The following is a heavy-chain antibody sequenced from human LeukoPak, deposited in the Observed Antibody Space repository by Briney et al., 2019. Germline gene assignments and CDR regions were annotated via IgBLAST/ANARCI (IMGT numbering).Heavy chain of an antibody. J-gene: IGHJ4*02. D-gene: IGHD3-22*01. CDR3: AKSGSGYYYDSSGLDY. V-gene: IGHV3-23*01. CDR1: GFTFSSYS. CDR2: ISGSGGST. Sequence: GGSLRLSCAASGFTFSSYSMNWVRQAPGKGLEWVSAISGSGGSTYYADSVKGRFTISRDNSKNTLYLQMNSLRAEDTAVYYCAKSGSGYYYDSSGLDYWGQGTLVTVSS.